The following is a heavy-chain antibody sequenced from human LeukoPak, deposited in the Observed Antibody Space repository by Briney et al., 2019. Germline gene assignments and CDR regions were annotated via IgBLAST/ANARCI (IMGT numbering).Heavy chain of an antibody. V-gene: IGHV3-48*03. CDR3: ATVFNYDILTGYITLEDY. D-gene: IGHD3-9*01. CDR2: ISSSGSTI. J-gene: IGHJ4*02. CDR1: GFTFSSYE. Sequence: GGSLILSCAASGFTFSSYEMNWVRQAPGKGLEWVSYISSSGSTIYYADSVKGRFTISRDNAKNSLYLQMNSLRAEDTAVYYCATVFNYDILTGYITLEDYWGQGTLVTVSS.